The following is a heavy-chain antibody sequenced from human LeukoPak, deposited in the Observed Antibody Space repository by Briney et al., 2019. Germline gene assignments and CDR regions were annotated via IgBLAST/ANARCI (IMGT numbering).Heavy chain of an antibody. CDR2: ISTSSSYI. CDR1: GFTFSSYS. J-gene: IGHJ4*02. D-gene: IGHD5-18*01. V-gene: IGHV3-21*01. Sequence: GRSLRLSCAASGFTFSSYSMNWVRQAPGKGLEWVSSISTSSSYIYYAESVKGRFTISRDNAKNSLYLQMNSLRAEDTAVYYCARERVDRGYSYGWGDYWGQGTLVTVSS. CDR3: ARERVDRGYSYGWGDY.